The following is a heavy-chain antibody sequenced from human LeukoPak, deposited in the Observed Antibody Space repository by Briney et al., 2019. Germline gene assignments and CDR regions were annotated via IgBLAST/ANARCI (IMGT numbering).Heavy chain of an antibody. CDR2: ISYDGSNK. CDR1: GISFSSYG. J-gene: IGHJ4*02. V-gene: IGHV3-30*19. D-gene: IGHD6-13*01. CDR3: AKIAAAGTTYFDY. Sequence: GGSLRLSCAASGISFSSYGMHWVRQAPGKGLEWVAGISYDGSNKHYADSVKGRFTISRDNSKNTLYLQLNSLRAEDTAVYYCAKIAAAGTTYFDYWGQGTLVTVSS.